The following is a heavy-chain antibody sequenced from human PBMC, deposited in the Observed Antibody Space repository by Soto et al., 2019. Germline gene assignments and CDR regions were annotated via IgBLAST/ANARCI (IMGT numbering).Heavy chain of an antibody. CDR3: ARAGTTGTTTTRMIGGH. CDR1: GFTFSSYG. V-gene: IGHV3-33*01. Sequence: QVQLVESGGGVVQPGRSLRLSCAASGFTFSSYGMHWVRQAPGKGLEWVAVIWYDGSNKYYADSVKGRFTISRDNSKNMXYLQMNSLRAEDTAVYYCARAGTTGTTTTRMIGGHWGQGTLVTVSS. CDR2: IWYDGSNK. J-gene: IGHJ4*02. D-gene: IGHD1-1*01.